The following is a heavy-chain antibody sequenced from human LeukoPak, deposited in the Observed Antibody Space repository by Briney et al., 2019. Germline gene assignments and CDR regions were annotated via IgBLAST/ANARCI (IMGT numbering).Heavy chain of an antibody. Sequence: GGSLRLSCAASGFTFSSYAMHWVRQAPGKGLEWVAVISYDGSNKYYADSVKGRFTISRDNSKNTLYLQMNSLRAEDTAVYYCAKSLFFDYYYYYYMDVWGKGTTVTISS. V-gene: IGHV3-30*04. J-gene: IGHJ6*03. CDR3: AKSLFFDYYYYYYMDV. D-gene: IGHD3/OR15-3a*01. CDR2: ISYDGSNK. CDR1: GFTFSSYA.